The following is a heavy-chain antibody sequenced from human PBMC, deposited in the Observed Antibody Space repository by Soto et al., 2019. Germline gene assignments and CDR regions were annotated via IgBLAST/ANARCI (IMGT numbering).Heavy chain of an antibody. CDR2: IKQDGSEK. CDR3: ARALSITGTTLGYYYGMDV. J-gene: IGHJ6*02. Sequence: PGGSLRLSCAASGFTFSSYWMSWVRQAPGKGLEWGANIKQDGSEKYYVDSVKGRFTISRDNAKNSLYLQMNSLRAEDTAVYYCARALSITGTTLGYYYGMDVWGQGTTVTVSS. D-gene: IGHD1-7*01. CDR1: GFTFSSYW. V-gene: IGHV3-7*03.